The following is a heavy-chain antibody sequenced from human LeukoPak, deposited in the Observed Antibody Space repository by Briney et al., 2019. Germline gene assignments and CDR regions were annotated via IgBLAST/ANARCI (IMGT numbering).Heavy chain of an antibody. Sequence: GGSLRLSCAASGFTFSSYEMNWVRQAPGKGLEWVSYISSSGSTIYYADSVEGRFTISRDNAKNSLYLQMNSLRAEDTAVYYCAREDGYPRDYFDYWGQGTLVTVSS. D-gene: IGHD5-24*01. CDR1: GFTFSSYE. V-gene: IGHV3-48*03. J-gene: IGHJ4*02. CDR2: ISSSGSTI. CDR3: AREDGYPRDYFDY.